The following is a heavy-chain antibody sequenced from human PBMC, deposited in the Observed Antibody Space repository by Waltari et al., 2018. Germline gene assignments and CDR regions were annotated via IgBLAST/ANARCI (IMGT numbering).Heavy chain of an antibody. Sequence: QVQLQQWGAGQLQPSATLSLTCAVYGGSFSGYSWGWIRPPPGKGLEWIGEINHNGNRNHNPSLRSRITMLVDTSRSQFSLKVNSVTAADTAVYYCVRLEDCSGPGGNCYSGDSFALDVWGQGTTVTVSS. J-gene: IGHJ6*02. CDR3: VRLEDCSGPGGNCYSGDSFALDV. D-gene: IGHD2-15*01. CDR2: INHNGNR. V-gene: IGHV4-34*02. CDR1: GGSFSGYS.